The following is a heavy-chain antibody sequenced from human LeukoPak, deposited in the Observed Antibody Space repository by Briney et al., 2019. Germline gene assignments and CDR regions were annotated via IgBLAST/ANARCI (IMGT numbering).Heavy chain of an antibody. V-gene: IGHV1-69*13. CDR3: ARSPSLSRNWFDP. J-gene: IGHJ5*02. CDR1: GGTFSSYA. Sequence: GASVKVSCKASGGTFSSYAISWVRQAPGQGLEWMGGIIPIFGTANYAQKFQGRVTITADESTSTAYMELSSLRSEDAAVYYCARSPSLSRNWFDPWGQGTLVTVSS. CDR2: IIPIFGTA. D-gene: IGHD2/OR15-2a*01.